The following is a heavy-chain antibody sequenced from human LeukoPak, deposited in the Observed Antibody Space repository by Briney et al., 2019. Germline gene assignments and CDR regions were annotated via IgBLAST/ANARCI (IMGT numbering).Heavy chain of an antibody. J-gene: IGHJ4*02. V-gene: IGHV4-34*01. Sequence: SETLSLTCAVYGGSFSGYYWSWIRQPPGKGLEWIGEINHSESTNYNPSLKSRVTISVDTSKNQFSLKLSSVTAADTAVYYCARVWYYDSSGYYFDYWGQGTLVTVSS. CDR3: ARVWYYDSSGYYFDY. CDR1: GGSFSGYY. D-gene: IGHD3-22*01. CDR2: INHSEST.